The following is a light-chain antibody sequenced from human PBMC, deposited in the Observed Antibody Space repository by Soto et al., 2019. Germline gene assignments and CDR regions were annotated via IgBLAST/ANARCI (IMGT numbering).Light chain of an antibody. CDR1: QRVGRRY. CDR3: QHQGT. CDR2: DTS. J-gene: IGKJ4*01. Sequence: LVLTKSQGNPSLAPGERVTLSCRAGQRVGRRYLAWYQQIPGQAPRLLSYDTSYRASDITDRFSGGVSDTEFSLTINRLVPEDSAVYYCQHQGTFGGVTPVEIK. V-gene: IGKV3-20*01.